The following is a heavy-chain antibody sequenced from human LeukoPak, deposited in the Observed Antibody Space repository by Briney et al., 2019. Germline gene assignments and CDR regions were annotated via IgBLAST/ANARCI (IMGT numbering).Heavy chain of an antibody. J-gene: IGHJ3*02. CDR1: VGSISSGDYY. CDR3: ARGRYSYGLQDAFDI. Sequence: PSQTLSLTCTVSVGSISSGDYYWSWIRQPPGKGLERIGYIYYSGSTYYNPSLKSRITISVDTSKNQFSLKLSSVTAADTAVYYCARGRYSYGLQDAFDIWGQGTMVTVSS. D-gene: IGHD5-18*01. V-gene: IGHV4-30-4*01. CDR2: IYYSGST.